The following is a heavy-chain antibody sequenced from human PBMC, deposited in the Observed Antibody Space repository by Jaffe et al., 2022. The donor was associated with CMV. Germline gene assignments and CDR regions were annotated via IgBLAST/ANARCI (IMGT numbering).Heavy chain of an antibody. CDR2: IKQDGSEK. V-gene: IGHV3-7*01. CDR1: GFTFSSYW. J-gene: IGHJ4*02. CDR3: ARDEWGLPYYPDY. Sequence: EVQLVESGGGLVQPGGSLRLSCAASGFTFSSYWMSWVRQAPGKGLEWVANIKQDGSEKYYVDSVKGRFTISRDNAKNSLYLQMNSLRAEDTAVYYCARDEWGLPYYPDYWGQGTLVTVSS. D-gene: IGHD1-26*01.